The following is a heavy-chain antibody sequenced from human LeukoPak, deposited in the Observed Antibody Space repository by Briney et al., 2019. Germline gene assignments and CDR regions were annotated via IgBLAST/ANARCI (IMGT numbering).Heavy chain of an antibody. Sequence: PSETLSLTCTVSGGSISRSSYYWGWIRQPPGKGLEWIGSIYYSGSTYHNPSLKSRVTISVDTSKNQFSLKLSSVTAADTAVYYCASSVKGYYYYYMDVWGKGTTVTISS. CDR3: ASSVKGYYYYYMDV. CDR2: IYYSGST. J-gene: IGHJ6*03. D-gene: IGHD6-25*01. V-gene: IGHV4-39*07. CDR1: GGSISRSSYY.